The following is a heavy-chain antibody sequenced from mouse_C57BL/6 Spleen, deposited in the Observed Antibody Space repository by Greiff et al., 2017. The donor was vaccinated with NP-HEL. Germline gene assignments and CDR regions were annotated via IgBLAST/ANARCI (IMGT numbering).Heavy chain of an antibody. Sequence: EVQRVESGGGLVQPKGSLKLSCAASGFSFNTYAMNWVRQAPGKGLEWVARIRSKSNNYATYYADSVKDRFTISRDDSESMLYLQMNNLKTEDTAMYYCVRQRYYMDAMDYWGQGTSVTVSS. J-gene: IGHJ4*01. CDR2: IRSKSNNYAT. CDR3: VRQRYYMDAMDY. D-gene: IGHD2-12*01. CDR1: GFSFNTYA. V-gene: IGHV10-1*01.